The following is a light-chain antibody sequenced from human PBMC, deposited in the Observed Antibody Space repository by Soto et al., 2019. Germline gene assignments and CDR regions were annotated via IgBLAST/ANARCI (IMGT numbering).Light chain of an antibody. CDR2: DAS. Sequence: DIQMTQSPSTLFASVGDRVTITCRASQSISSWLAWYQQKPGKAPKLLIYDASSLESGVPSRFSGSGSGTEFTLTISSLRPDDFATYYCQQYNSYWTFGQGTTVDIK. V-gene: IGKV1-5*01. CDR1: QSISSW. J-gene: IGKJ1*01. CDR3: QQYNSYWT.